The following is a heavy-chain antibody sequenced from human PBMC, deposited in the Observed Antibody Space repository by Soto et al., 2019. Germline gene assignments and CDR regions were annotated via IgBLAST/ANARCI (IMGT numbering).Heavy chain of an antibody. J-gene: IGHJ3*02. V-gene: IGHV4-59*01. Sequence: SETLSLTCTVSGGSISSYYWSWIRQPPGKGLEWIGYIYYSGSTNYNPSLKSRVTISVDTSKNQFSLKLSSVTAADTAVYYCARERGGYSYGHDAFDIWGQGTMVTVSS. CDR1: GGSISSYY. CDR3: ARERGGYSYGHDAFDI. D-gene: IGHD5-18*01. CDR2: IYYSGST.